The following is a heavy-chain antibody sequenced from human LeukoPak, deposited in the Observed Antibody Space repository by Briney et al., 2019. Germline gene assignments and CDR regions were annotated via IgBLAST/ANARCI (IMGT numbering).Heavy chain of an antibody. J-gene: IGHJ5*02. CDR3: AAGGGNTFNP. V-gene: IGHV3-23*01. CDR1: GSTFSSQA. D-gene: IGHD1/OR15-1a*01. CDR2: FTGSDGNI. Sequence: GGSLRLSCAASGSTFSSQALSWVRQAPGKGLEWVSSFTGSDGNIHYADSVKGRFTLSRDSSKEAMYLQMFSLRADDTATYYCAAGGGNTFNPWGQGILVTVSS.